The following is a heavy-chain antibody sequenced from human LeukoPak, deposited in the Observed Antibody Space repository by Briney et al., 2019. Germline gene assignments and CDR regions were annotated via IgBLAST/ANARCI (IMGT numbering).Heavy chain of an antibody. Sequence: KSSETLSLTCTVSGGSISSYYWSWNRQPPGKGLEWIGYIYYSGSTNYNPSLKSRVTISADTSKNQFSLKVSSVTAADTGVYYCATTIIAAAGTTGGYYFDNWGQGTLVTVSS. V-gene: IGHV4-59*08. CDR2: IYYSGST. CDR1: GGSISSYY. D-gene: IGHD6-13*01. CDR3: ATTIIAAAGTTGGYYFDN. J-gene: IGHJ4*02.